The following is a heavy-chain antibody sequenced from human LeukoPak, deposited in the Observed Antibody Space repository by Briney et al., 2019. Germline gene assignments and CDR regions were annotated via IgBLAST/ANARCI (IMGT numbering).Heavy chain of an antibody. CDR3: AKETWALVY. J-gene: IGHJ4*02. D-gene: IGHD3-3*02. CDR1: GFTFSTYV. Sequence: PGGSLRLSCAASGFTFSTYVMTWVRQAPGKGLEWVSEISGSGGTTYYADSVKGRVTISRDNSKNTVSLQMNSLRAEDMAVYYCAKETWALVYWGQGTLVTVSS. CDR2: ISGSGGTT. V-gene: IGHV3-23*01.